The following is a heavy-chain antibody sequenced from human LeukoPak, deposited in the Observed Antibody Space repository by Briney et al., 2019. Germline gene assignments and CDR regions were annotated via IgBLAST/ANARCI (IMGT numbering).Heavy chain of an antibody. J-gene: IGHJ4*02. Sequence: PGGSLRLSCAASGFTFSSYAMSWVRPAPGKGLEWVSAISGSGGSTYYADSVKGRFTISRDNSKNTLYLQMNSLRAEDTAVYYCAKQVSGSYYLYYFDYWGQGTLVTVSS. CDR3: AKQVSGSYYLYYFDY. CDR1: GFTFSSYA. CDR2: ISGSGGST. V-gene: IGHV3-23*01. D-gene: IGHD3-10*01.